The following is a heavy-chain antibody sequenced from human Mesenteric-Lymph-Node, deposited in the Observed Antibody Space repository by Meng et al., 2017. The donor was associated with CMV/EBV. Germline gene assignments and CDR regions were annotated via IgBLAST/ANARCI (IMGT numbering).Heavy chain of an antibody. V-gene: IGHV3-7*01. J-gene: IGHJ4*02. Sequence: GESLKISCAASGFRFSDYWMSWVRPVPGKGLEWMANIKQDGNERSYVDSVKGRFTITRSNANNSVYLQMNSLGAEDAAVYYCARDKGHLQWGQGTLVTVSS. CDR2: IKQDGNER. CDR1: GFRFSDYW. CDR3: ARDKGHLQ.